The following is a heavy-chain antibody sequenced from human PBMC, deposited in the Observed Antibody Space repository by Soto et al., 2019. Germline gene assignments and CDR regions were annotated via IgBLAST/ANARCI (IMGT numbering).Heavy chain of an antibody. J-gene: IGHJ4*02. Sequence: GASVKVSCKASGYTFTSYGISWVRQAPGQGLERMGWISAYNGNTNYAQKLQGRVTMTTDTSTSTAYMELRSLRSDDTAVYYCARARREYCSSTSCYDDYWGQGTLVTVS. CDR1: GYTFTSYG. CDR2: ISAYNGNT. V-gene: IGHV1-18*01. CDR3: ARARREYCSSTSCYDDY. D-gene: IGHD2-2*01.